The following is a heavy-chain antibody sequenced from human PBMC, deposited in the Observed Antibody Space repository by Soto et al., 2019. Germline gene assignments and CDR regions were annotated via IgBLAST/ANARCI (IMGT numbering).Heavy chain of an antibody. CDR3: ARRWGYDAFDI. V-gene: IGHV3-33*01. CDR1: GFTFSTYG. J-gene: IGHJ3*02. D-gene: IGHD3-16*01. CDR2: IWYDGSNK. Sequence: QVQLVESGGGVVQPGRSLRLSCAASGFTFSTYGMHWVRQAPGKGLEWVAVIWYDGSNKYYADSVKGRFTISRDNSKNTLYLQMNSLRVEDTAVYYCARRWGYDAFDIWGQGTMVTASS.